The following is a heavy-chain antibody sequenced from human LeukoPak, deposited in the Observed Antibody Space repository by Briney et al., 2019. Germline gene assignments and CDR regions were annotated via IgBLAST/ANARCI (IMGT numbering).Heavy chain of an antibody. CDR2: ISGSSSHI. V-gene: IGHV3-11*06. D-gene: IGHD3-22*01. J-gene: IGHJ4*02. CDR1: GFSFSDYY. CDR3: ARFELDSGGYATNFDS. Sequence: GGSLRLSCVVSGFSFSDYYTNWIRQAPGKGLEWLSYISGSSSHILYADSVKGRFTISRDNAKNSLYLQMNTLRAEDTAVYYCARFELDSGGYATNFDSWGQGTLVTVSS.